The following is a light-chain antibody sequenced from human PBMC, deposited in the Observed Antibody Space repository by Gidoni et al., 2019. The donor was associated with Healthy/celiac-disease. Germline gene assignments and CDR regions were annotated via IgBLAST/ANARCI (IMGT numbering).Light chain of an antibody. V-gene: IGKV1-33*01. CDR1: QDISNY. CDR3: QQYDNLPLFT. CDR2: DAS. J-gene: IGKJ3*01. Sequence: DIQMTQSPSSLSASVGDRVTITCQARQDISNYLNWYQQKPGKAPKLLIYDASNLETGVPSSSSGSGSGTDFTFTISSLQPEDIATYYCQQYDNLPLFTFGPGTKVDIK.